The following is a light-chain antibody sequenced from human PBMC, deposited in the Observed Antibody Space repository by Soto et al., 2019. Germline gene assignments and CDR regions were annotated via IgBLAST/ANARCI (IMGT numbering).Light chain of an antibody. V-gene: IGKV1-5*03. J-gene: IGKJ2*01. CDR1: QSINIY. CDR2: QAS. Sequence: DIQVNKSPATLSASVGARFPITCRASQSINIYLAWYRQKPGKPPELLIYQASILEPGVPSRFSGRGSGTEFTLTISSLQPEDFATYCCKQYSRYSAFGQGNKVDIK. CDR3: KQYSRYSA.